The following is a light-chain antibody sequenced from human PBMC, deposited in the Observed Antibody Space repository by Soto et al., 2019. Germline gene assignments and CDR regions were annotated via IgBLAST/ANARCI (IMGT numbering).Light chain of an antibody. CDR2: GAS. CDR1: QSISSS. Sequence: DIQMTQSPSSLSASVGDRVTITCRASQSISSSLNWYQQTPGKAPRLLIYGASSLQSGVPARFSGSGSGTDFTLTISSLEPEDFAVYYCQQRSNWPPGLTFGGGTKVDIK. J-gene: IGKJ4*01. CDR3: QQRSNWPPGLT. V-gene: IGKV1-39*01.